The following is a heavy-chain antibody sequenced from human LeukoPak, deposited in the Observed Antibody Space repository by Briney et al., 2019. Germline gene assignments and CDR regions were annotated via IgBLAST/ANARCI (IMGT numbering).Heavy chain of an antibody. V-gene: IGHV4-59*01. CDR2: IYYSGST. CDR1: GGSISSYY. J-gene: IGHJ4*02. D-gene: IGHD4-17*01. Sequence: SETLSLTCTVSGGSISSYYWSWIRPPPGKGLEWIGYIYYSGSTNYNPSLKSRVTISVDTSKNQFSLKLSSVTAADTAVYYCASMTRDYRIVDYWGQGTLVTVSS. CDR3: ASMTRDYRIVDY.